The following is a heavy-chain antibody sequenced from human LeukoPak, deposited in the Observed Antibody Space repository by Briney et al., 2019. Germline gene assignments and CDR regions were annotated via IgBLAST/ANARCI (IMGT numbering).Heavy chain of an antibody. J-gene: IGHJ6*03. V-gene: IGHV3-20*04. D-gene: IGHD6-6*01. CDR3: ARDMVDSSSSPMGYYYYYYMDV. CDR2: INWNGGST. CDR1: GFTFDDYG. Sequence: GGSLRLSCAASGFTFDDYGMSWVRQAPGKGLEWVSGINWNGGSTGYADSVKGRFTISRDNSKNTLYLQMNSLRAEDTAVYYCARDMVDSSSSPMGYYYYYYMDVWGKGTTVTVSS.